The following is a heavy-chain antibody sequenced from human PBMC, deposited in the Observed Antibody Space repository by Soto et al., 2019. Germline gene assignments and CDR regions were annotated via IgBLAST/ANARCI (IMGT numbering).Heavy chain of an antibody. CDR3: ARQWGQLARKVTYYYYYYGMDV. V-gene: IGHV4-39*01. D-gene: IGHD4-4*01. CDR2: IYYSGST. J-gene: IGHJ6*02. CDR1: GGSISSSSYY. Sequence: SETLSLTCTASGGSISSSSYYWGWIRQPPGKGLEWIGSIYYSGSTYYNPSLKSRVTISVDTSKNQFSLKLSSVTAADTAVYYCARQWGQLARKVTYYYYYYGMDVWGQGTTVTVSS.